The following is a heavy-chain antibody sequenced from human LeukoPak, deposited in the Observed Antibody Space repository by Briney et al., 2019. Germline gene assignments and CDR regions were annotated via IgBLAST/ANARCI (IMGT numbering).Heavy chain of an antibody. CDR3: ARPRRAATFDAFDI. V-gene: IGHV4-59*08. CDR2: IYYSGST. CDR1: GGSISSYY. J-gene: IGHJ3*02. D-gene: IGHD6-13*01. Sequence: PSETLSLTCTVSGGSISSYYWSWIRQPPGKGLEWIGYIYYSGSTTYNPSLKSRVSISVDTSQNQFSLKLSSVTAADTAVYYCARPRRAATFDAFDIWGRGTMVTVSS.